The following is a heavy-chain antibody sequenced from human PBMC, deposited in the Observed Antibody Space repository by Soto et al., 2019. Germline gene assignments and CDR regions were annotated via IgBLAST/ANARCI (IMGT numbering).Heavy chain of an antibody. J-gene: IGHJ5*02. CDR1: GYPFIKYG. V-gene: IGHV1-18*04. Sequence: QLQLVQSAAEVKKPGASVRVSCKAYGYPFIKYGISWIRQAPEQGLEWMGWIKVDSGYTNYAQKFQGRVTMTAETSSHTAFMELSILRLDDTAVYFCATSYETGFDPWGQRTLVSVSS. CDR3: ATSYETGFDP. CDR2: IKVDSGYT. D-gene: IGHD5-12*01.